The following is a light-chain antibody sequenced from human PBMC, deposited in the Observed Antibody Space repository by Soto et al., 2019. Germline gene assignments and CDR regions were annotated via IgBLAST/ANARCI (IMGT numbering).Light chain of an antibody. J-gene: IGKJ4*01. Sequence: EIVMTQSPATLSVSPGERATLSCRASQSVNIYLAWYQQKPGQAPRLLIFGASYRATGIPARFSGSGSGTEFNLTISSLQSEAFAVYFCQQYDDWLRLTFGGGTKVDI. CDR2: GAS. V-gene: IGKV3D-15*01. CDR3: QQYDDWLRLT. CDR1: QSVNIY.